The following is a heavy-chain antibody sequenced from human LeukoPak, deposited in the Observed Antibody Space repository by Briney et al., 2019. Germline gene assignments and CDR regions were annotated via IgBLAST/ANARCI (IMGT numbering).Heavy chain of an antibody. V-gene: IGHV4-61*02. J-gene: IGHJ4*02. Sequence: SETLSLTCTVSGGSISSGSYYWSWIRQAAGKGLEWIGRVHTSGSTNYNPSLESRVTISVDTSKNQFSLNLSSVTAADTAVYYCAGGVTIVRGTSKHFDYWGQGTLVTVSS. D-gene: IGHD3-10*01. CDR3: AGGVTIVRGTSKHFDY. CDR2: VHTSGST. CDR1: GGSISSGSYY.